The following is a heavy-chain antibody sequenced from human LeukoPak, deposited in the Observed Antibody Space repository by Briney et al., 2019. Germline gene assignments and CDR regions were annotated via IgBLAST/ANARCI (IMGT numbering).Heavy chain of an antibody. CDR2: IYYSGST. CDR1: GGSISSGDYY. V-gene: IGHV4-30-4*08. Sequence: SSETLSLTCTVSGGSISSGDYYWSWIRQPPGKGLERIGYIYYSGSTYYNPSLKSRVTISVDTSKNQFSLKLSSVTAADTAVYYCARGPDTAMVHFDYWGQGTLVTVSS. J-gene: IGHJ4*02. CDR3: ARGPDTAMVHFDY. D-gene: IGHD5-18*01.